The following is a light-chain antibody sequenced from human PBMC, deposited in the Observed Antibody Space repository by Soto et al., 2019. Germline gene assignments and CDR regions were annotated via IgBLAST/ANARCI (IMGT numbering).Light chain of an antibody. CDR3: HQYSASHT. Sequence: DIQMTQSPSTLSASVGDRIIITCRASESISSWLAWYQQKPGKAPKLLIYKASTLESGVPSRFSASGSGTEFPLTISSLQPDDSATYFCHQYSASHTFGGGTKVEIK. V-gene: IGKV1-5*03. CDR1: ESISSW. J-gene: IGKJ4*01. CDR2: KAS.